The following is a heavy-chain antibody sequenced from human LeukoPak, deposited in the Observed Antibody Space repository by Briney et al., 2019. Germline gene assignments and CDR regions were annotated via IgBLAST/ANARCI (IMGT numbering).Heavy chain of an antibody. D-gene: IGHD5-12*01. CDR1: GFSFSSLA. V-gene: IGHV3-23*01. J-gene: IGHJ4*02. Sequence: GGSLRLSCAASGFSFSSLAMSWVRQTPGKGLEWVSAITGSGGNTYYADSVKGRFTISRDNSKNTLYLQMNSLRAEDTAVYYCARDGLATIKTYDYWGQGTLVTVSS. CDR2: ITGSGGNT. CDR3: ARDGLATIKTYDY.